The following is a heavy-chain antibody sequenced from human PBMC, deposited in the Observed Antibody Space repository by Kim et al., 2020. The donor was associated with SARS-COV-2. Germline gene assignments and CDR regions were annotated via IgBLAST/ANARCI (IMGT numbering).Heavy chain of an antibody. J-gene: IGHJ5*02. CDR3: AKDPKGGGERGSNWFDP. CDR1: GFTFSNYA. Sequence: GGSLRLSCAASGFTFSNYAMSWVRQTPGKGLEWVSAISGSGTNTYYRDSVRGRFTISRDNSKNTVDLQMNSLRAEDTALYYCAKDPKGGGERGSNWFDPWGQGTLVTVSS. CDR2: ISGSGTNT. V-gene: IGHV3-23*01. D-gene: IGHD2-21*01.